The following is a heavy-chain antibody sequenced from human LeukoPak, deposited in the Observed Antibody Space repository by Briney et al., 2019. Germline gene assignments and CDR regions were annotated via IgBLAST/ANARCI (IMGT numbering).Heavy chain of an antibody. CDR3: AKDRFGGYCSGGNCYSGFIGGY. J-gene: IGHJ4*02. D-gene: IGHD2-15*01. CDR2: ISGSGGST. Sequence: PGGSLRLSCAASGFTFSSYAMSWVRQAPGKGLEWVSAISGSGGSTYYADSVKGRFTISRDNSKNTLYLQMNSLRAEDTAVYYCAKDRFGGYCSGGNCYSGFIGGYWGQGTLVTVSS. CDR1: GFTFSSYA. V-gene: IGHV3-23*01.